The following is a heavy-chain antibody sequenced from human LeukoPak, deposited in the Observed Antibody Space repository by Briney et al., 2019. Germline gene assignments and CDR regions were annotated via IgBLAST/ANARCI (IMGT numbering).Heavy chain of an antibody. J-gene: IGHJ4*02. CDR2: ISYDGSNK. CDR3: AKGGGTGYSSSWFSN. D-gene: IGHD6-13*01. Sequence: GGSPRLSCAASGFTFSSYGMHWVRQAPGKGLEWVAVISYDGSNKYYADSVKGRFTISRDNSKNTLYLQMNSLRAEDTAVYYCAKGGGTGYSSSWFSNWGQGTLVTVSS. CDR1: GFTFSSYG. V-gene: IGHV3-30*18.